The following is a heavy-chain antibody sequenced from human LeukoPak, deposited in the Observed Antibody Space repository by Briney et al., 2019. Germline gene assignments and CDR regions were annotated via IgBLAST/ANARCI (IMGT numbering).Heavy chain of an antibody. Sequence: GGSLRLSYAAYGFTSSSYSMNWVRQAPGKGLEWVSSISSSSSYTYYADSVKGRFTISRDNAKNSLYLQMNSLRAEDTAVYYCARGNYCSGGSCYSVPIDYWGQGTLVTVSS. CDR2: ISSSSSYT. CDR1: GFTSSSYS. D-gene: IGHD2-15*01. CDR3: ARGNYCSGGSCYSVPIDY. J-gene: IGHJ4*02. V-gene: IGHV3-21*01.